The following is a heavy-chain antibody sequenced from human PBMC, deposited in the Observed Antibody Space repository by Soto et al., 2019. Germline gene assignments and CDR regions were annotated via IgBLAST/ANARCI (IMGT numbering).Heavy chain of an antibody. CDR2: IFPLTDIP. V-gene: IGHV1-69*04. CDR1: GGTFRNYP. Sequence: SVKVSCKASGGTFRNYPINWVRQAPGQGLEWMGSIFPLTDIPDYAQNFQARLTISADKSTSTAYMELSSLTSDDTAMYFCATGPLVVLHYFESWGQGTLVTVS. J-gene: IGHJ4*02. CDR3: ATGPLVVLHYFES.